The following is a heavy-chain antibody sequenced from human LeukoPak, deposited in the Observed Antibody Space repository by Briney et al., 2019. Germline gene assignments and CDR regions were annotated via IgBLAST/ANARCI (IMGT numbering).Heavy chain of an antibody. D-gene: IGHD2-15*01. CDR1: GVSISSSSSY. CDR2: IYYSGST. J-gene: IGHJ4*02. Sequence: SETLSHTCTVSGVSISSSSSYWGWSRQAPGKGLEWIGNIYYSGSTYYNPSLKGRVTISVDTSQNQFSLKLTSVTAADTAVYYRARHEQTLGYRYWGQGTLVTASS. V-gene: IGHV4-39*01. CDR3: ARHEQTLGYRY.